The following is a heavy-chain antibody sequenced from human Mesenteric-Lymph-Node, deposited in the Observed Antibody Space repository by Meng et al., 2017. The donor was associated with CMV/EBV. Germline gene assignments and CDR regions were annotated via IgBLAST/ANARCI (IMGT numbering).Heavy chain of an antibody. J-gene: IGHJ5*02. CDR1: GDSVSSNSAA. Sequence: SQTLSLTCAISGDSVSSNSAAWNWIRQSPSRGREWLGRTYYRSKWYNDYAVSVKSRITINPDTSKNQFSLQLNSVTPEDTAVYYCARDHLKGYCSSTSCYKNWFDPWGQGTLVTVSS. CDR2: TYYRSKWYN. CDR3: ARDHLKGYCSSTSCYKNWFDP. D-gene: IGHD2-2*02. V-gene: IGHV6-1*01.